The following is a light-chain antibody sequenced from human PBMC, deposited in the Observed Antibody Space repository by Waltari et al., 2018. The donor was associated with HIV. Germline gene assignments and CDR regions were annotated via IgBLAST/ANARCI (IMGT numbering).Light chain of an antibody. CDR1: KLGTKY. CDR2: QDD. Sequence: SYELTQPPSVSVSPGQTASITCSGDKLGTKYAFWYQQKAGQSPVLVIYQDDKRPSGIPERVSGSNSGNTATLTISGTQAMDEADYYCQTWDNRTARVFGPGTKVTVL. CDR3: QTWDNRTARV. V-gene: IGLV3-1*01. J-gene: IGLJ1*01.